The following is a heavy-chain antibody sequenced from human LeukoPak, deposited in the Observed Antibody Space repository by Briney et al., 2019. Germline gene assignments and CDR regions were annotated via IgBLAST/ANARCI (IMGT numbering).Heavy chain of an antibody. CDR3: ARAEYSPNWFDP. J-gene: IGHJ5*02. CDR2: FDPEDGET. V-gene: IGHV1-24*01. D-gene: IGHD6-6*01. CDR1: GYTLTELS. Sequence: ASVKVSCKVSGYTLTELSMHWVRQAPGKGLEWMGGFDPEDGETIYAQKFQGRVTMTEDTSTDTAYMELSSLRSEDTAVYYCARAEYSPNWFDPWGQGTLVTVSS.